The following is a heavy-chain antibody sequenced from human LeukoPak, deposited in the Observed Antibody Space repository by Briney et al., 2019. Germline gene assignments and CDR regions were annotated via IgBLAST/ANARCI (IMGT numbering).Heavy chain of an antibody. J-gene: IGHJ3*01. V-gene: IGHV3-23*01. CDR3: ASDPNGDYIGAFDF. Sequence: GGSLRLSCAASGFTFSNFGMTWVRQAPGQGLEWVSSIHGAGAVTGYADSVKGWFTTSRDNSENTLYLHMDSLRADDTAVYYCASDPNGDYIGAFDFRGQGTMVTVSS. CDR1: GFTFSNFG. CDR2: IHGAGAVT. D-gene: IGHD4-11*01.